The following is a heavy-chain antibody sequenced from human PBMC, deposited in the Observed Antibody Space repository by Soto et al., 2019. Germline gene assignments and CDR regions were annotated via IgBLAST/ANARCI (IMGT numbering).Heavy chain of an antibody. V-gene: IGHV4-34*01. CDR1: GGSFMGYY. CDR2: INHSGST. CDR3: ASVGLYYFYY. J-gene: IGHJ4*01. Sequence: QGQLQQWVAGLLKPSETLSLTCAVYGGSFMGYYWSWIRQPPGKGLEWIGEINHSGSTNYNPSLKNRVTTSVDTSKHQFSLKLSSVTAADTAVYYCASVGLYYFYYCGHGTLVTVSS.